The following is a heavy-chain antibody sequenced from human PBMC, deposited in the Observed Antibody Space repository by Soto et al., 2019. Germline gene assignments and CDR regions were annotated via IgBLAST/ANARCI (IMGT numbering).Heavy chain of an antibody. D-gene: IGHD1-26*01. Sequence: SETLSLTCAFSGASVSSTKWWIWVRQSPGEGLEWIGEIHHSETTNYNPSLESRVTISIDKSKNQFSLKLSSVTAADTAVYYCARREIQGPIDYWGQGTLVTVSS. V-gene: IGHV4-4*02. CDR2: IHHSETT. CDR3: ARREIQGPIDY. CDR1: GASVSSTKW. J-gene: IGHJ4*02.